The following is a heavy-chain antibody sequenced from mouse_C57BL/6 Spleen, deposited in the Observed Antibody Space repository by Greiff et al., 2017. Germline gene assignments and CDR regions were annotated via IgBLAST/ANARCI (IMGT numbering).Heavy chain of an antibody. Sequence: VQLQQSGAELVRPGASVTLSCKASGYTFTDYEMHWVKQTPVHGLEWIGAIDPETGGTAYNQKFKGKAILTADKSSSTAYMELRSLTSEDSAVYYCTRYWDYAMDYWGQGTSVTVSS. V-gene: IGHV1-15*01. CDR2: IDPETGGT. J-gene: IGHJ4*01. CDR1: GYTFTDYE. CDR3: TRYWDYAMDY.